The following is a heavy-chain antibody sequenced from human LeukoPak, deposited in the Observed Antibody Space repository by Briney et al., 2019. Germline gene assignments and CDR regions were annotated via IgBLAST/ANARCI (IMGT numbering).Heavy chain of an antibody. CDR1: GYSFADSW. CDR3: ARQYGRPFDF. D-gene: IGHD4-17*01. CDR2: IYPGDSDT. V-gene: IGHV5-51*01. J-gene: IGHJ4*02. Sequence: GESLQISCKGSGYSFADSWIGWVRQMPGKGLEWMGLIYPGDSDTRYSPSFQGQVSISVDKSISTTFLQWSSLKASDTAMYYCARQYGRPFDFWGQGTLVTVSS.